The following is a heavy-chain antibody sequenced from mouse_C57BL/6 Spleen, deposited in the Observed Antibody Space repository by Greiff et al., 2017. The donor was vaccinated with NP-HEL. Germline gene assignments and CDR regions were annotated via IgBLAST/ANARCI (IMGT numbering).Heavy chain of an antibody. Sequence: EVQLQQSGPVLVKPGASVKMSCKASGYTFTDYYMNWVKQSHGKSLEWLGVINPYNGGPSYNQKFKGKATLTVDKSSSAAYMELNSLTSEDSAVYYCAKERSSYVGGAMDYWGQGTSVTVSS. J-gene: IGHJ4*01. V-gene: IGHV1-19*01. CDR3: AKERSSYVGGAMDY. CDR2: INPYNGGP. CDR1: GYTFTDYY. D-gene: IGHD1-1*01.